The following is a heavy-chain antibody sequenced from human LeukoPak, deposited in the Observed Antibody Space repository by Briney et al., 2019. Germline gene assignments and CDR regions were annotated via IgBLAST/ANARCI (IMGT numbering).Heavy chain of an antibody. CDR3: ATRAYSSGLGY. J-gene: IGHJ4*02. D-gene: IGHD6-19*01. CDR2: INHSGST. V-gene: IGHV4-34*01. Sequence: SETLSLTCAVYGGSFSGYYWSWIRQPPGKGLEWIGEINHSGSTNYNPSLKSRVTISVDTSKNQFSLKLSSMTAADTAVYYCATRAYSSGLGYWGQGTLVTVSS. CDR1: GGSFSGYY.